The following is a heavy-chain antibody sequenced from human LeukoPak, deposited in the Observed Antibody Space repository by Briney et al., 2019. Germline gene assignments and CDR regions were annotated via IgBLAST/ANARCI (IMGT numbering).Heavy chain of an antibody. CDR1: GFTFSSYD. Sequence: GGSLRLSCAAAGFTFSSYDMSWVRQAPGKGLEWVSTIGGSGGSTYYADSVKGRFTISRDNSKNTLYLQMNSLRAEDTAVYYCVNPRYFDYWGQGTQVTVSS. J-gene: IGHJ4*02. V-gene: IGHV3-23*01. CDR2: IGGSGGST. CDR3: VNPRYFDY.